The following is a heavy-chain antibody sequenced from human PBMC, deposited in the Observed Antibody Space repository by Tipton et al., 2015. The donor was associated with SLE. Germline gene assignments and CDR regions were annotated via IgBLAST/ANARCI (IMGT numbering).Heavy chain of an antibody. CDR3: ARHGDEWDVVATIDNYNWFDP. CDR1: GYSISSGYY. CDR2: IYHSGST. V-gene: IGHV4-38-2*02. J-gene: IGHJ5*02. D-gene: IGHD5-12*01. Sequence: TLSLTCTVSGYSISSGYYWAWIRQPPGKGLEWIGSIYHSGSTYINPSLKSPVTISVDTSKNQFSLKLSSVTAADTAVYYCARHGDEWDVVATIDNYNWFDPWGQGTLVSVSS.